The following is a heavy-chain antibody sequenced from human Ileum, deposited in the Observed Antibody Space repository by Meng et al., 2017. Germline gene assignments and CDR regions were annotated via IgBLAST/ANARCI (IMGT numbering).Heavy chain of an antibody. V-gene: IGHV3-33*01. CDR1: GIPFSASG. CDR3: ARDKGVTALDQ. J-gene: IGHJ5*02. Sequence: QVQLVEAGGGGVQPGASLSLSCAASGIPFSASGMHWVRQAPGKGLEWVAMIWSDGRSQYYSDSVKGRFTISRDNSKNMVYLQMSGLRAEDTALYYCARDKGVTALDQWGQGSLVTVSS. D-gene: IGHD5-18*01. CDR2: IWSDGRSQ.